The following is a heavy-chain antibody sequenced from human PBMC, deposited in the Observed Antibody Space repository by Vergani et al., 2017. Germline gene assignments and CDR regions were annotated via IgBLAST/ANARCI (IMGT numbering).Heavy chain of an antibody. J-gene: IGHJ4*02. CDR1: GYTFTGYY. CDR2: INPNSGGT. Sequence: QVQLVQSGAEVKKPGASVKVSCKASGYTFTGYYMHWVRQAPGQGLEWMGWINPNSGGTNYAQKFQGRVTMTRDTSISPAYMELSSLRSEDTAVYYCASPLGLGRAAATYYFDYWGQGTLVTVSS. D-gene: IGHD6-25*01. CDR3: ASPLGLGRAAATYYFDY. V-gene: IGHV1-2*02.